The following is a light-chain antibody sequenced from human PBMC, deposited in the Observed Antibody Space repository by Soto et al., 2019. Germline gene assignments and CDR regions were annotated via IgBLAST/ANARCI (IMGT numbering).Light chain of an antibody. CDR3: QQYNNWLWT. V-gene: IGKV3-15*01. CDR2: GAS. Sequence: EIVMTQSPATLSVSPGERATISCRASQSVNSHLAWYQQRPGQAPRLLIYGASTRATGVPARCSGSGYGTEFTLTINSLQSEDFAVYYCQQYNNWLWTFGQGTKVDI. CDR1: QSVNSH. J-gene: IGKJ1*01.